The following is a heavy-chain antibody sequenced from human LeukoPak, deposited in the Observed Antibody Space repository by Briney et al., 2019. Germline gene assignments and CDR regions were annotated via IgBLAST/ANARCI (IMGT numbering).Heavy chain of an antibody. D-gene: IGHD6-13*01. CDR3: AKVTGSSSWYGLDFDY. Sequence: PGGSLRLFCAASGFTYEDYDKHWARHARGKGLEDVLGISWHSGSIGYEDSVKGRFTISRDNAKNSLYLQMNCLRAEDTALYYCAKVTGSSSWYGLDFDYWGQGTLVTVSS. V-gene: IGHV3-9*01. CDR2: ISWHSGSI. CDR1: GFTYEDYD. J-gene: IGHJ4*02.